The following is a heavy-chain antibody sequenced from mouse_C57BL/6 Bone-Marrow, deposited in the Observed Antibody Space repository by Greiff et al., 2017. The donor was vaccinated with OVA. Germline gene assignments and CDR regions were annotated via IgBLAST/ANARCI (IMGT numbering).Heavy chain of an antibody. D-gene: IGHD1-1*01. CDR1: YTFSRRVH. CDR3: SEDSAVYYCALYYYGSRDY. CDR2: GQGLEWIG. Sequence: VMLVESGPELARPWASVKISCQAFYTFSRRVHFAIRDTNYWMQWVKQRPGQGLEWIGAIYPGNGDTSYNQKFKGKATLTADKSSSTSYMHLSILTSEDSAVYYCALYYYGSRDYWGQGTTLTVSS. V-gene: IGHV1-87*01. J-gene: IGHJ2*01.